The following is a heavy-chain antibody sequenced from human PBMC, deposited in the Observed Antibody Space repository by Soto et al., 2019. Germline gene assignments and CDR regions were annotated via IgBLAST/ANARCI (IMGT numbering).Heavy chain of an antibody. Sequence: GGSLRLSCAASGFTFSNYAMSWVRQAPGKGLEWVSATTGSGDNTYYADSVRGRFTTSRDNSKNTLYLQMNSLRAGDTAVYYCAKDKRGSSWNDAFDIWGHGTMVTVSS. CDR1: GFTFSNYA. J-gene: IGHJ3*02. CDR3: AKDKRGSSWNDAFDI. CDR2: TTGSGDNT. V-gene: IGHV3-23*01. D-gene: IGHD6-13*01.